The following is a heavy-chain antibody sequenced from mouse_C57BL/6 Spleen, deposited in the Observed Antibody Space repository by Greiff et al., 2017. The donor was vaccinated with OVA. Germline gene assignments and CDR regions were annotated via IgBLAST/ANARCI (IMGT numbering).Heavy chain of an antibody. CDR1: GFTFSDAW. Sequence: EVQLQESGGGLVQPGGSMKLSCAASGFTFSDAWMDWVRQSPEKGLEWVAEIRSKANNHATYYAESVKGRFTISRDASKSSVYLQMNSIRAEDTCNYDCRKGVWLRRMDYWGQGTSVTVSS. D-gene: IGHD2-2*01. CDR3: RKGVWLRRMDY. V-gene: IGHV6-6*01. J-gene: IGHJ4*01. CDR2: IRSKANNHAT.